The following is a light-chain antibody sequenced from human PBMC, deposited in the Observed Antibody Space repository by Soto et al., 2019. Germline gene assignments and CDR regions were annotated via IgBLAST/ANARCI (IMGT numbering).Light chain of an antibody. CDR2: EVR. J-gene: IGLJ3*02. V-gene: IGLV2-14*01. CDR3: CSYTSSSIRV. CDR1: RSDVGGYNH. Sequence: SALTQPASVSGSPGQSITLSCTGTRSDVGGYNHVSWYQQHPGKAPKLIIYEVRNRPSGVSNRLSGSKSGNTASLTISGLQADDEADYYCCSYTSSSIRVFGGGTKLTVL.